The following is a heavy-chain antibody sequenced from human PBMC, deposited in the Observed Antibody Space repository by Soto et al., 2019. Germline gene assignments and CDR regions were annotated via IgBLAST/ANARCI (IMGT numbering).Heavy chain of an antibody. J-gene: IGHJ4*02. CDR2: IIPILGTT. Sequence: QGQLLQSGAEVRKPGSSVKVSCKTSRDTFDSYAITWVRQAPGQGLEWMGGIIPILGTTKYAQKFQGRVMMTADESTNTAHMELSSLRFEDRAMYYCAAGGRDGYIRWGQGTQVTVSS. CDR1: RDTFDSYA. CDR3: AAGGRDGYIR. D-gene: IGHD5-18*01. V-gene: IGHV1-69*01.